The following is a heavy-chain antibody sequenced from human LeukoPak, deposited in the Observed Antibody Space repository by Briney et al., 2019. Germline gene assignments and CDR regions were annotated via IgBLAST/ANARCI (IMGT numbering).Heavy chain of an antibody. D-gene: IGHD1-26*01. CDR3: ARGGKWELRFDH. CDR2: INHSGST. CDR1: GGSXSXXX. Sequence: GGSXSXXXXSXVRXXPGXXXXGIVEINHSGSTYYNPSLKSRVTISVDKSKKQFSLKLSSVTAADTAVYYCARGGKWELRFDHWGQGTLVTVSS. J-gene: IGHJ5*02. V-gene: IGHV4-34*01.